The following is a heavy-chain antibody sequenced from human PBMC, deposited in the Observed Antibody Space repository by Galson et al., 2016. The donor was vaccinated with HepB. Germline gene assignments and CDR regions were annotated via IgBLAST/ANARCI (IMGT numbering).Heavy chain of an antibody. CDR3: ASLFCSGPNCYNP. CDR2: ISTRSSNI. D-gene: IGHD3-3*01. J-gene: IGHJ5*02. CDR1: GFTFNRYS. Sequence: SLRLSCAASGFTFNRYSMDWVRQAPGKGLEWVSSISTRSSNIYYAASVNGRFTISRDHGRNSLYLQMNSLRVEDMAVYYCASLFCSGPNCYNPWGQGTLVTVSS. V-gene: IGHV3-21*01.